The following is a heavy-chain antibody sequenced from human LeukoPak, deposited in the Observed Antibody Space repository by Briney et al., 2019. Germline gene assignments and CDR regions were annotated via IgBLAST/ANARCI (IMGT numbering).Heavy chain of an antibody. D-gene: IGHD2-15*01. V-gene: IGHV3-30*02. J-gene: IGHJ6*03. CDR3: AKDGDCSGDSCDRLYYQYYYMDV. Sequence: PGGSLRLSCVASGFTFNNYGMHWVRQAPGKGLEWVTFISHDGSKIYYADSVKGRFSISRDESRTTVFLQMNRLRGDDTALYYCAKDGDCSGDSCDRLYYQYYYMDVWGKGTTVTVSS. CDR1: GFTFNNYG. CDR2: ISHDGSKI.